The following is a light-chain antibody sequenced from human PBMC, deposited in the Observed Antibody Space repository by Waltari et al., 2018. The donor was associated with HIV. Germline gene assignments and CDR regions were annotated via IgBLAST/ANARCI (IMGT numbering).Light chain of an antibody. CDR3: SSYTSSSTYV. CDR2: DVS. Sequence: SPLHQPASVSGSPGQSITISCTGTSSDVGGYIDLAWYQQHPGKAPKLMIYDVSNRPSGVSNRFSGSKSGNTASLTISGLQAEDEADYYCSSYTSSSTYVFGTGTKVTVL. J-gene: IGLJ1*01. V-gene: IGLV2-14*03. CDR1: SSDVGGYID.